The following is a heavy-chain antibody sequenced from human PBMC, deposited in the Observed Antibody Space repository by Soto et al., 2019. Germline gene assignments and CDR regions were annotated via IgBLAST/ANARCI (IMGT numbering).Heavy chain of an antibody. CDR3: AKVAYGEDYYYYYMDV. Sequence: TGGSLRLSCAASGSTFSSYAMSWVRQAPGKGLEWVSAISGSGGSTYYADSVKGRFTISRDNSKNTLYLQMNSLRAEDTAVYYCAKVAYGEDYYYYYMDVWGKGTTVTVSS. CDR2: ISGSGGST. J-gene: IGHJ6*03. D-gene: IGHD4-17*01. V-gene: IGHV3-23*01. CDR1: GSTFSSYA.